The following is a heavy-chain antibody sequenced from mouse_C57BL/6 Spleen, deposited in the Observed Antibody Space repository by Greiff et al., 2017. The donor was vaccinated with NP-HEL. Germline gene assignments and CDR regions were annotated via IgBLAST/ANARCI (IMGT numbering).Heavy chain of an antibody. J-gene: IGHJ3*01. V-gene: IGHV5-4*01. CDR3: ASSGTAFAY. Sequence: EVQLVESGGGLVKPGGSLKLSCAASGFTFSSYAMSWVRQTPEKRLEWVATISDGGSYTYYPDNVKGRFTISRDNAKNNLYLQMSHLKSEDTAMYYCASSGTAFAYWGQGTLVTVSA. D-gene: IGHD4-1*01. CDR2: ISDGGSYT. CDR1: GFTFSSYA.